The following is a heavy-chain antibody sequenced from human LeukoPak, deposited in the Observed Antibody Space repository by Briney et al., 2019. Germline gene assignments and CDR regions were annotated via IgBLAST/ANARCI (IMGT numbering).Heavy chain of an antibody. Sequence: GGSLRLSCAASGFTFSTYSLNWVRQAPGKGLEWVSAISGSGGSTYYADSVKGRFTIFRDNSKNTLYLQMNSLRAEDTAVYYCATAPVDWYFQHWGQGTLVTVSS. CDR2: ISGSGGST. D-gene: IGHD2-21*01. CDR3: ATAPVDWYFQH. J-gene: IGHJ1*01. V-gene: IGHV3-23*01. CDR1: GFTFSTYS.